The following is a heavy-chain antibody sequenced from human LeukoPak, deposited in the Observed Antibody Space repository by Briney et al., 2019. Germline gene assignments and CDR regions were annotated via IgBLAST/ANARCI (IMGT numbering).Heavy chain of an antibody. CDR3: ASPSIRYSSGWWAY. J-gene: IGHJ4*02. Sequence: PGGSLRLSCAASGFTFSSYSMNWVRQAPGKGLEWVSSISSSSSYIYYADSVKGRFTISRDNAKNSLYLQMNSLRAEDTAVYYCASPSIRYSSGWWAYWGQGTRVTVSS. V-gene: IGHV3-21*01. CDR1: GFTFSSYS. D-gene: IGHD6-19*01. CDR2: ISSSSSYI.